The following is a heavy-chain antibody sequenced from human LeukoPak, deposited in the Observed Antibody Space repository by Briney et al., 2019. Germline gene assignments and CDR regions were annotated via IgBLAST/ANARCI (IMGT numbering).Heavy chain of an antibody. Sequence: PSETLSLTCTVSGGSISSSSYYWGWIRQPPGKGLEWIGSIYYSGSTYYNPSLKILVTISVDTSKNQFSLKPSSVTAADTAVYYCARPVAGYYDILPGYYRGYYFDYWGQGTLVTVSS. CDR3: ARPVAGYYDILPGYYRGYYFDY. CDR2: IYYSGST. J-gene: IGHJ4*02. V-gene: IGHV4-39*07. D-gene: IGHD3-9*01. CDR1: GGSISSSSYY.